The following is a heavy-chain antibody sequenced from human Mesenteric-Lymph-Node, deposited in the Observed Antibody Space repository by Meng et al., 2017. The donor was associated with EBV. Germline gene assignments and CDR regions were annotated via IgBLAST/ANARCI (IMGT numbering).Heavy chain of an antibody. CDR3: ASGGVSQWNLPHDY. CDR1: GGSFSTFY. Sequence: GQLQQWGAGLLKPSETLSLTCAVYGGSFSTFYWSWIRQPPGKGLVWVSRINSDGSSTNYADSVKGRFTISRDNAKNTLYLQMNSLRAEDTAVYYCASGGVSQWNLPHDYWGQGTLVTVSS. D-gene: IGHD3-16*01. J-gene: IGHJ4*02. CDR2: INSDGSST. V-gene: IGHV3-74*01.